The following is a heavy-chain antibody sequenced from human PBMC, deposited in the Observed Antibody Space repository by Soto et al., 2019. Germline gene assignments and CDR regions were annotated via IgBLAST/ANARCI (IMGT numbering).Heavy chain of an antibody. CDR1: GESISSSSYY. J-gene: IGHJ4*02. D-gene: IGHD2-21*02. V-gene: IGHV4-39*01. CDR3: ARQRTTVVTRAYFDY. CDR2: IYHSGRT. Sequence: PSETLSLTCIVSGESISSSSYYWGWIRKPPGKGLEWIGSIYHSGRTYYNPSLKSRVSISIDTSKNQFSLKLSSVTAADTALYYCARQRTTVVTRAYFDYWGQGALVT.